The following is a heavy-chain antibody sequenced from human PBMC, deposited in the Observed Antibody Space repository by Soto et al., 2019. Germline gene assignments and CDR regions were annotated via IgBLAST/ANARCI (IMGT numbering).Heavy chain of an antibody. V-gene: IGHV3-43*01. D-gene: IGHD6-6*01. CDR2: ISWDGGST. CDR1: GFTFDDHT. CDR3: AKDREQLGYFDY. Sequence: EVQLVESGGVVVQPGGSLRLSCAASGFTFDDHTMHWVRQAPGKGLEWVSLISWDGGSTYYADSVKGRFTISRDNSKNSLYLQMNSLRTEDTALYYCAKDREQLGYFDYWGQGTLVTVSS. J-gene: IGHJ4*02.